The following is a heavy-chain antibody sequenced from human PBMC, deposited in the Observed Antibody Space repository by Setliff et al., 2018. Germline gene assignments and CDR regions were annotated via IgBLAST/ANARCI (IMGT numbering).Heavy chain of an antibody. CDR2: IYYSGST. CDR3: TVYNTGSSKDHY. D-gene: IGHD2-8*02. V-gene: IGHV4-39*07. J-gene: IGHJ4*02. CDR1: GGSISSSSYY. Sequence: NPSETLSLTCTVSGGSISSSSYYWGWIRQPPGKGLEWIGSIYYSGSTYYNPSLKSRVTISVDTSKNQFSLKLSSVTVADTALYYCTVYNTGSSKDHYWGQGTPVTVPQ.